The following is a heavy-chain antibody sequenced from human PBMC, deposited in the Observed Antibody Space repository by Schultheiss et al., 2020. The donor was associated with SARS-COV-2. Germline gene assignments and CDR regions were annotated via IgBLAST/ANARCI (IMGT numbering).Heavy chain of an antibody. D-gene: IGHD1-26*01. CDR3: AKDPVHSGSYPFDI. CDR1: GGSISSYY. CDR2: IYYSGST. V-gene: IGHV4-59*12. Sequence: ESLKISCTVSGGSISSYYWSWIRQPPGKGLEWIGYIYYSGSTNYNPSLKSRVTISVDTSKNQFSLKLSSVTAADTAVYYCAKDPVHSGSYPFDIWGQGTMVTVSS. J-gene: IGHJ3*02.